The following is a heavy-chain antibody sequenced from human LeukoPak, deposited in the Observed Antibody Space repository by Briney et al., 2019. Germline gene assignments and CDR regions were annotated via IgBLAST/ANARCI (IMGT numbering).Heavy chain of an antibody. D-gene: IGHD6-13*01. CDR2: IYYSGST. V-gene: IGHV4-59*01. CDR1: GGSISGYY. CDR3: ARAAAAGPHYYYGMDG. J-gene: IGHJ6*04. Sequence: PSETLSLTCSVSGGSISGYYWSWIRQPPGKGPEWIGYIYYSGSTNYNPSLKSRVTISVDTSKNQFSLKLTSLTAADTAVYYCARAAAAGPHYYYGMDGWGKGTTVTVSS.